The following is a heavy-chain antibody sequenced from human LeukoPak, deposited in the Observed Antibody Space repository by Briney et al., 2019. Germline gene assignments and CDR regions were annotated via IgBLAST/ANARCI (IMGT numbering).Heavy chain of an antibody. Sequence: ASVKVSCKASGGTFSSYAISWVRQAPGQGLEWMGGIIPIFGTANYAQKFQGRVTITADESTSTAYMELSSLRSEDTAVYYCARDGSSWYATAHFDYWGQGTLVTVSS. CDR3: ARDGSSWYATAHFDY. CDR1: GGTFSSYA. CDR2: IIPIFGTA. V-gene: IGHV1-69*13. D-gene: IGHD6-13*01. J-gene: IGHJ4*02.